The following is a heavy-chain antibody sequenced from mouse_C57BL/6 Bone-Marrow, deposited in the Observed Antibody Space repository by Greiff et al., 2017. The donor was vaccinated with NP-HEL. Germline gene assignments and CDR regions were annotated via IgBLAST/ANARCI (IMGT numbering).Heavy chain of an antibody. CDR3: TSSTAPFAY. J-gene: IGHJ3*01. V-gene: IGHV14-4*01. Sequence: VQLQQSGAELVRPGASVKLSCTASGFNIKDDYMHWVKQRPEQGLEWIGWIDPENGDTEYASQFQGKATIPADTSSNTAYLQLSSLTSEDTAVYYCTSSTAPFAYWGQGTLVTVSA. D-gene: IGHD1-2*01. CDR2: IDPENGDT. CDR1: GFNIKDDY.